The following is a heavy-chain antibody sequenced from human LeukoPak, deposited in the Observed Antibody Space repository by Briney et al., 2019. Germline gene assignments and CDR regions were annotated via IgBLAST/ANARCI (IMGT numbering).Heavy chain of an antibody. J-gene: IGHJ6*03. CDR2: MIPNSGNT. CDR3: ARGSSSPSSWRPYYYYYYMDV. D-gene: IGHD3-3*01. V-gene: IGHV1-8*01. CDR1: VYTFTSYD. Sequence: ASVKVSCKASVYTFTSYDINWVRQATGQGLEWMGWMIPNSGNTGYAQKFQGRVTMTRNTSISTAYMELSSLRSEDTAVYYCARGSSSPSSWRPYYYYYYMDVWGKGTTVTVSS.